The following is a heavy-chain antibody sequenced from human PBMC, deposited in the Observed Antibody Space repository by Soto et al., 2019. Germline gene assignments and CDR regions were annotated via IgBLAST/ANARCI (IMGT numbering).Heavy chain of an antibody. J-gene: IGHJ3*02. D-gene: IGHD1-26*01. CDR2: FDPEDGET. CDR1: GYTLTELS. V-gene: IGHV1-24*01. CDR3: ATEMIVGATPHDAFDI. Sequence: QVQLVQSGAEVKKPGASVKVSCKVSGYTLTELSMHWVRQAPGKGLEWMGGFDPEDGETIYAQKFQGRVTMTEDTSTDTAYMEVSSLRSEDTAVYYCATEMIVGATPHDAFDIWGQGTMVTVSS.